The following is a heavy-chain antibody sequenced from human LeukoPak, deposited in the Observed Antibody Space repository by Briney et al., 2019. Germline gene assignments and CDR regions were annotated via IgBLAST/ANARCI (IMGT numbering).Heavy chain of an antibody. Sequence: ASVKVSCKASGYTFTSYAMHWVRQAPGQRLEWMGWINAGNGNTKYSQKFQGRVTITRDTSASTAYMELSSLRSEDTAVYYCARDWVQYSSSSSFGYWGQGTLVTVSS. CDR3: ARDWVQYSSSSSFGY. CDR2: INAGNGNT. D-gene: IGHD6-6*01. CDR1: GYTFTSYA. J-gene: IGHJ4*02. V-gene: IGHV1-3*01.